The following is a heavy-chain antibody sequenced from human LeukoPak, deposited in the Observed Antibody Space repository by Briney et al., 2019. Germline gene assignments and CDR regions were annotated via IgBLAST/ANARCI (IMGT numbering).Heavy chain of an antibody. CDR1: GGTFSSYA. V-gene: IGHV1-69*05. D-gene: IGHD2-15*01. J-gene: IGHJ5*02. CDR3: ARDSAIVAVVAADNWFDP. CDR2: IIPIFGTA. Sequence: GASVKVSCKASGGTFSSYAISWVRQAPGQGLEWMGRIIPIFGTANYAQKFQGRVTITTDESTSTAYMELSSLRSEDTAVYYCARDSAIVAVVAADNWFDPWGQGTLVTVSS.